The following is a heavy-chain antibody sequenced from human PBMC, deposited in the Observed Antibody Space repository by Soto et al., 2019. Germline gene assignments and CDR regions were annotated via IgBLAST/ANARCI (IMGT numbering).Heavy chain of an antibody. CDR1: GFTFSSYA. D-gene: IGHD2-15*01. CDR2: ISYEGSNK. V-gene: IGHV3-30-3*01. CDR3: ARDHVVVAATFRASYYGMDV. J-gene: IGHJ6*02. Sequence: PGGSLRLSCAASGFTFSSYAMHWVRQAPGKGLEWVAVISYEGSNKYYAEYVRGRFTISRDNSKNTLYLQMNSLRAEDTAVYYCARDHVVVAATFRASYYGMDVWGQGTTVTVSS.